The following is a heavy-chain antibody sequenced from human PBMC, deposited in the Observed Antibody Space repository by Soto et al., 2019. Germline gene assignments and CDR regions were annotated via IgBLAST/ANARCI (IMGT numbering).Heavy chain of an antibody. CDR1: GFTLSSYS. CDR3: TRETVMRSSGWSYYFDL. D-gene: IGHD6-19*01. V-gene: IGHV3-48*02. J-gene: IGHJ4*02. Sequence: EVQLVESGGGMVQPGGSLRVSCAASGFTLSSYSMHWVRQAPGKGLEWVSYISGSCGTIYYADSAKGRFTISRENAKNSLSVQMNSLRDEDTAVYFSTRETVMRSSGWSYYFDLWGSGTRVTVSS. CDR2: ISGSCGTI.